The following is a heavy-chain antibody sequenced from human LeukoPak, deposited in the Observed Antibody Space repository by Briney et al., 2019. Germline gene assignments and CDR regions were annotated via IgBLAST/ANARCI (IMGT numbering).Heavy chain of an antibody. V-gene: IGHV1-46*01. CDR2: INPSGGST. Sequence: VASVKVSCKASGYTFTSYGISWVRQAPGQGLEWMGIINPSGGSTSYAQKFQGRVTMTRDTSTSTVYMELSSLRSEDTAVYYCARDPSIPGYSSGWYYFDYWGQGTLVTVSS. CDR3: ARDPSIPGYSSGWYYFDY. D-gene: IGHD6-19*01. CDR1: GYTFTSYG. J-gene: IGHJ4*02.